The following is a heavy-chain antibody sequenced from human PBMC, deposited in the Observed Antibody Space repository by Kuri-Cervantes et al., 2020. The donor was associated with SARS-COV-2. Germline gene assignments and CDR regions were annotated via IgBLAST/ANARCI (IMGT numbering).Heavy chain of an antibody. CDR3: ATGRVWTSSHFDY. CDR2: INPNSGGT. J-gene: IGHJ4*02. CDR1: GGTFSSYA. Sequence: ASVKVSCKASGGTFSSYAISWVRQAPGQGLEWMGWINPNSGGTNYAQKFQGRVTMTRDTSISTAYMELSSLRSEDTAVYYCATGRVWTSSHFDYWGQGTLVTVSS. D-gene: IGHD2-2*01. V-gene: IGHV1-2*02.